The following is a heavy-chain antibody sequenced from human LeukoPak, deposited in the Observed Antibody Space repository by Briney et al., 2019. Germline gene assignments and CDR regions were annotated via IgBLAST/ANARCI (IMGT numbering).Heavy chain of an antibody. V-gene: IGHV3-15*07. CDR1: GFTFSNAW. CDR2: IKSKTDGGTT. D-gene: IGHD3-3*01. Sequence: GGSLRLSCAASGFTFSNAWMNWVRQAPGKGLEWVGRIKSKTDGGTTDYAAPVKGRFTISRDDSKNTLYLQMNSLKTEDTAVYYCARDYDFWSGYYSHNWFDPWGQGTLVTVSS. J-gene: IGHJ5*02. CDR3: ARDYDFWSGYYSHNWFDP.